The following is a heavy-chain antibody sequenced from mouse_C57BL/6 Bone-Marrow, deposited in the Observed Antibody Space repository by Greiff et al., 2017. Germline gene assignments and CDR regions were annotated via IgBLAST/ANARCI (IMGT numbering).Heavy chain of an antibody. CDR1: GYNFTSYW. J-gene: IGHJ3*01. CDR2: IDPSDSET. CDR3: ARRSITTAPFAY. V-gene: IGHV1-52*01. Sequence: QVQLQQPGAELVRPGSSVKLSCKASGYNFTSYWMHWVKQRPIQGLEWIGNIDPSDSETHYTQKFKDKATLTVDKSSSTAYMQLSSLTSEDSAVYYCARRSITTAPFAYWDQGTLVTVAA. D-gene: IGHD1-1*01.